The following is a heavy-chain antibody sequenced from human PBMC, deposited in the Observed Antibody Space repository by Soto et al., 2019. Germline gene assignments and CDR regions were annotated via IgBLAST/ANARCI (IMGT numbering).Heavy chain of an antibody. CDR3: ARGGLVVVPAAKTDLDP. CDR1: GYTFTGYY. J-gene: IGHJ5*02. D-gene: IGHD2-2*01. V-gene: IGHV1-2*04. Sequence: VQLVQSGAEVKKPGASVKVSCKASGYTFTGYYMHWVRQAPGQGLEWMGWINPNSGGTHYAQNFQDWVTMTRDTSISTAYMELSRLRSDDTAVYYCARGGLVVVPAAKTDLDPWGQGTLVTVSS. CDR2: INPNSGGT.